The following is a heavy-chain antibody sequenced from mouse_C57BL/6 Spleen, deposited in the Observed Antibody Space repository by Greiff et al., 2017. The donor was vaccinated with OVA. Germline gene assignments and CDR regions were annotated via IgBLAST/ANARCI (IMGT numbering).Heavy chain of an antibody. CDR2: INPNNGCT. CDR3: ARERGDGYPIAY. CDR1: GYTFTDYN. Sequence: VQLKESGPELVKPGASVKIPCKASGYTFTDYNMDWVKQSHGKSLEWIGDINPNNGCTIYNQKFKGKATLTVDKSSSTAYMELRSLTSEDTAVYYCARERGDGYPIAYWGQGTLVTVSS. J-gene: IGHJ3*01. V-gene: IGHV1-18*01. D-gene: IGHD2-3*01.